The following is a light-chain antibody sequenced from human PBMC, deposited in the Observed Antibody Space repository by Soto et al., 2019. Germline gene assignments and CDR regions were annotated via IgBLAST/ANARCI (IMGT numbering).Light chain of an antibody. Sequence: EIVLTQSPGTLSLSPGERATLSCRASQTVRNNYLAWYQQKPGQAPRLLIYGASSRATGIPDRFSGGGSGTDFTLTISRLEPEDFAVYYCQQFSSYPLTFGGGTKVDI. J-gene: IGKJ4*01. V-gene: IGKV3-20*01. CDR2: GAS. CDR3: QQFSSYPLT. CDR1: QTVRNNY.